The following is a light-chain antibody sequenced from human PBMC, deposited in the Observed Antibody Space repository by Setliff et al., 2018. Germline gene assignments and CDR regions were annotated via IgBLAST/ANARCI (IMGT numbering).Light chain of an antibody. J-gene: IGLJ1*01. Sequence: QSVLTQPASVSGSPGQSITISCTGTSSDVGGYNYVSWYQQHPDKAPKLMIFDVSNRLSGVSNRFSGSKSGNTASLTISGLQAEDEADYYCSSYTSSSTQVFGTGTKAPS. CDR1: SSDVGGYNY. CDR3: SSYTSSSTQV. CDR2: DVS. V-gene: IGLV2-14*03.